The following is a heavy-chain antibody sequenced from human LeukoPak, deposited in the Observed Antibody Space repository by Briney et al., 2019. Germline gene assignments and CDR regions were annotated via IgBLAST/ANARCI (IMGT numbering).Heavy chain of an antibody. D-gene: IGHD6-13*01. J-gene: IGHJ4*02. CDR1: GGCMSSNY. V-gene: IGHV4-59*01. Sequence: SETLSLTCTVAGGCMSSNYWSWFRRPPGKGRVGIGYIYYSGPTNYKPSLKSRVTISVDTSKNQVSPKLRSVTAADTAVYYCARGVYIAAAQYGYWGQGTLVTVSS. CDR2: IYYSGPT. CDR3: ARGVYIAAAQYGY.